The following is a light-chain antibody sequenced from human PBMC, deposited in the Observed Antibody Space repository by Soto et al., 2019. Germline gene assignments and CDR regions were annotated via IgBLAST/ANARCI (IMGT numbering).Light chain of an antibody. CDR3: EQYNYWPET. CDR2: GAS. Sequence: EVVMTQSPATLSVSPGERATLSCRASHSVSNNLAWYQHKPGQAPRLLIYGASTRATGIPARFSGSGSGIEFSVTTSSLQSEAFAIFYCEQYNYWPETFCTGTKVDIK. V-gene: IGKV3-15*01. J-gene: IGKJ3*01. CDR1: HSVSNN.